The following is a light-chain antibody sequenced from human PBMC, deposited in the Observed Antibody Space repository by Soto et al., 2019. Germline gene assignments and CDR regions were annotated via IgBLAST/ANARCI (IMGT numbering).Light chain of an antibody. V-gene: IGKV3-11*01. CDR1: QSVSSS. CDR3: QQRSNWPVA. Sequence: ETILTQSPATLSLSPGEGATLSCRARQSVSSSLAWYQQKPGQAPRLLIYAASIRATGIPARFSGSGSGKAFTLTISSLEPEDFAIYYCQQRSNWPVAFGQRTHLEIK. J-gene: IGKJ2*01. CDR2: AAS.